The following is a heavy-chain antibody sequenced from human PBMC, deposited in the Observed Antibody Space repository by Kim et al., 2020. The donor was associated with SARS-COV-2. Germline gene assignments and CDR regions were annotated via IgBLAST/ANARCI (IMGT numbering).Heavy chain of an antibody. J-gene: IGHJ4*02. CDR2: ISGNSVST. CDR1: GFTFSDYY. Sequence: GGSLRLSCAASGFTFSDYYMSWIRQAPGRGLEWLSYISGNSVSTGYADSVKGRFTISRDNAKNSLYLQMNGLRAEDTALYHCVKDRETSSSFFDYWGQG. CDR3: VKDRETSSSFFDY. V-gene: IGHV3-11*06. D-gene: IGHD6-6*01.